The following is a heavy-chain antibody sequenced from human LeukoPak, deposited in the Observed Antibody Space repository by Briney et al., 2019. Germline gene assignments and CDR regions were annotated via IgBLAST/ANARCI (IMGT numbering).Heavy chain of an antibody. Sequence: GGSLRLSCAASGFSFSSYWMSWVRQAPGRGLEWVANIKQDGSEKYYVDSVKGRFTISRDNAKNSLYLQMNSLRAEDTAVYYCARDDSSGWSLYYYYYYGMDLWGQGTTVTVSS. J-gene: IGHJ6*02. CDR3: ARDDSSGWSLYYYYYYGMDL. CDR2: IKQDGSEK. D-gene: IGHD6-19*01. V-gene: IGHV3-7*01. CDR1: GFSFSSYW.